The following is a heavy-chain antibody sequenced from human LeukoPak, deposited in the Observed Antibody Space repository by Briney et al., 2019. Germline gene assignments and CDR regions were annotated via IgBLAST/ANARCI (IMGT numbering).Heavy chain of an antibody. V-gene: IGHV4-61*02. CDR2: IYTSGST. J-gene: IGHJ4*02. Sequence: SETLSLICTVSGGSISSGSYYWSWIRQPAGKGLEWIGRIYTSGSTNYNPSLKSRVTISVDTSKNRFSLKLSSVTAADTAVYYCARDSGILDYWGQGTLVTVSS. CDR1: GGSISSGSYY. D-gene: IGHD1-14*01. CDR3: ARDSGILDY.